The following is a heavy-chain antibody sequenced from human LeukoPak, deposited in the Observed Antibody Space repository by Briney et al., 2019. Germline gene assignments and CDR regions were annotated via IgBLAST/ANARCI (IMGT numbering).Heavy chain of an antibody. CDR1: GYSFTYYW. Sequence: GESLEISCKGSGYSFTYYWIGWVRQMPGKGLEWMGITHPGDSDTRYSPSFQGQVTISADKSISTAYLQWSSLKASDTAMYYCARDANIAVAVFDYWGQGTLVTVSS. D-gene: IGHD6-19*01. CDR2: THPGDSDT. CDR3: ARDANIAVAVFDY. J-gene: IGHJ4*02. V-gene: IGHV5-51*01.